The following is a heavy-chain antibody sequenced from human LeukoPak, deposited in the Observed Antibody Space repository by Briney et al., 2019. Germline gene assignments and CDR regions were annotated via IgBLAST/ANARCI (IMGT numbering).Heavy chain of an antibody. CDR3: VSFYETY. CDR1: EFTVSNKY. D-gene: IGHD2/OR15-2a*01. J-gene: IGHJ4*02. V-gene: IGHV3-74*01. CDR2: INSDGSWT. Sequence: GGSLRLSCAASEFTVSNKYMNWVRQVPGKGLVWVSHINSDGSWTSYADSVKGRFTLSKDNAKNTVYLQMNSLRAEDTAVYYCVSFYETYWGRGTLVTVSS.